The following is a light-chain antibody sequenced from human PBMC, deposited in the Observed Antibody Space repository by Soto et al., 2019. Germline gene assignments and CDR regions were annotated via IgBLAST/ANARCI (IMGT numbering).Light chain of an antibody. CDR1: QSVNND. J-gene: IGKJ4*01. Sequence: EIRMRQSPATLSVSTGGRVTLSFRASQSVNNDLAWYQQKPGQAPRLLIYGASTRATGIPARFSGSGSGTEFTLTISSLQSEDFAVYYCQQYNKWPPLTFGGGTKVDI. CDR2: GAS. CDR3: QQYNKWPPLT. V-gene: IGKV3-15*01.